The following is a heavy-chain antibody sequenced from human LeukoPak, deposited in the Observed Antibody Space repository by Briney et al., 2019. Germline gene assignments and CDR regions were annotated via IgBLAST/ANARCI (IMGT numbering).Heavy chain of an antibody. CDR1: GFTFSSYA. J-gene: IGHJ4*02. V-gene: IGHV3-23*01. Sequence: GGSLRLSCAASGFTFSSYAMSWVRQAPGKGLEWVSAISGSGGSTYYADSMKGRFTISRDNSKNTLYLQMNSLRAEDTAVYYCAKARVILIAAAGTDYWGQGTLVTVSS. CDR2: ISGSGGST. CDR3: AKARVILIAAAGTDY. D-gene: IGHD6-13*01.